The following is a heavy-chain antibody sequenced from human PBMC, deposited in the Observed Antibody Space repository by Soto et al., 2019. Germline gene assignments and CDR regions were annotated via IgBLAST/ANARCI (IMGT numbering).Heavy chain of an antibody. J-gene: IGHJ4*02. V-gene: IGHV1-69*12. CDR3: ARVRVRFLEWLGSEG. D-gene: IGHD3-3*01. Sequence: QVQLVQSGAEVKKPGSSVKVSCKASGDTFSSYAISWVRQAPGQGLEWMGGIIPIFGTANYAQKFQGRVTITAGESTSTAYMELSSLGSEDTAVYYCARVRVRFLEWLGSEGWGQGTLVTVSS. CDR2: IIPIFGTA. CDR1: GDTFSSYA.